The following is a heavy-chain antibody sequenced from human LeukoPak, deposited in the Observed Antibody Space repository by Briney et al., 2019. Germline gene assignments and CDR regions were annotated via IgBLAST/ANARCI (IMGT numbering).Heavy chain of an antibody. CDR2: ISRSGDST. CDR1: GFTFSSYS. CDR3: AKTYDYGDYGADWYFDL. D-gene: IGHD4-17*01. J-gene: IGHJ2*01. V-gene: IGHV3-23*01. Sequence: GGSLRLSCAASGFTFSSYSMNWVRQAPGKGLEWVSAISRSGDSTYYADSVKGRFTISRDNSKNTLYLQMNSLRAEDTAVYYCAKTYDYGDYGADWYFDLWGRGTLVTVSS.